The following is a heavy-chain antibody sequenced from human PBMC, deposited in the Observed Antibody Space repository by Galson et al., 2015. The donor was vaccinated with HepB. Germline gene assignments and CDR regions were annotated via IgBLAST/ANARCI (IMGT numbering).Heavy chain of an antibody. J-gene: IGHJ4*02. CDR2: INPNSGGT. V-gene: IGHV1-2*04. Sequence: SVKVSCKASGYTFTGYYMHWVRQAPGQGLEWMGWINPNSGGTNYAQKFQGWVTMTRDTSISTAYMELSRLRSDDTAVYYCARDVAYSSSWYDYWGQGTLVTVSS. CDR1: GYTFTGYY. CDR3: ARDVAYSSSWYDY. D-gene: IGHD6-13*01.